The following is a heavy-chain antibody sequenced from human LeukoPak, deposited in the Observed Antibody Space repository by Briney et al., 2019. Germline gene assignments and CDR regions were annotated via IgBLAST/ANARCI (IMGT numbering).Heavy chain of an antibody. D-gene: IGHD2-15*01. V-gene: IGHV3-33*01. Sequence: HPGGSLRPSCAASGFTLSSYGMHWVRQAPGKGLEWVAVIWYDGSNKYYADSVKGRSTISRDNSKNTLYLQMNSLRAEDTAVYYCARDGGDYYYYGMDVWGQGTTVTVSS. CDR2: IWYDGSNK. J-gene: IGHJ6*02. CDR1: GFTLSSYG. CDR3: ARDGGDYYYYGMDV.